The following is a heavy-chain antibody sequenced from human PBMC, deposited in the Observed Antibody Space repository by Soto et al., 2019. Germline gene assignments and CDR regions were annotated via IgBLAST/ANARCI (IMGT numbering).Heavy chain of an antibody. Sequence: QVQLQQWGAGLLKPSETLSLTCAVYGGFVSSGSYYWSWIRQPPGKGLEWIGEMSHSGGTHFNPSLKGRGTQSVGPSKNQFSLKMSSVTAADTALYYCARVERGTATTVVDAFDIWGPGTMVTVSS. V-gene: IGHV4-34*01. J-gene: IGHJ3*02. CDR3: ARVERGTATTVVDAFDI. CDR2: MSHSGGT. D-gene: IGHD1-1*01. CDR1: GGFVSSGSYY.